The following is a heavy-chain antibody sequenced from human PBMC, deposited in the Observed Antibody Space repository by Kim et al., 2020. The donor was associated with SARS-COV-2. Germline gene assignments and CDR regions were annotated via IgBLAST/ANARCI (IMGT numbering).Heavy chain of an antibody. CDR3: AIPPVRYCSGGSCYS. D-gene: IGHD2-15*01. J-gene: IGHJ4*02. V-gene: IGHV3-30*04. CDR1: GFTFSSYA. CDR2: ISYDGSNK. Sequence: GGSLRLSCAASGFTFSSYAMHRVRQAPGKGLEWVAVISYDGSNKYYADSVKGRFTISRDNSKNTLYLQMNSLRAEDTAVYYCAIPPVRYCSGGSCYSWGQGTLVTVSS.